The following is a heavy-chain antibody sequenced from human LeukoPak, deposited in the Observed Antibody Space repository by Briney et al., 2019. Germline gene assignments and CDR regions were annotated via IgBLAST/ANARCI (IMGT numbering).Heavy chain of an antibody. CDR3: ARDRGRRFGELSSGGN. D-gene: IGHD3-10*01. J-gene: IGHJ4*02. CDR2: IKQDGSKK. CDR1: GFTFSSYA. Sequence: GGSLRLSCAASGFTFSSYAMSWVRQAPGKGLEWVANIKQDGSKKYYVDSVKGRFTISRDNAKNSLYLQMNSLRAEDTAVYYCARDRGRRFGELSSGGNWGQGTLVTVSS. V-gene: IGHV3-7*01.